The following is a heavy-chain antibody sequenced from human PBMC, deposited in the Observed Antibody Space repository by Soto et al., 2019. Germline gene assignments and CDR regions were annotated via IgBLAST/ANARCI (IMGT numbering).Heavy chain of an antibody. CDR1: GFTFSSYA. Sequence: GGSLRLSCXASGFTFSSYAMSWVRQAPGKGLEWVSAISGSGGSTYYADSVKGRFTISRDNSKNTLYLQMNSLRAEDTAVYYCAKEPTIAAAGRRPYYYYGMDVWGQGTTVTVSS. CDR2: ISGSGGST. V-gene: IGHV3-23*01. J-gene: IGHJ6*02. D-gene: IGHD6-13*01. CDR3: AKEPTIAAAGRRPYYYYGMDV.